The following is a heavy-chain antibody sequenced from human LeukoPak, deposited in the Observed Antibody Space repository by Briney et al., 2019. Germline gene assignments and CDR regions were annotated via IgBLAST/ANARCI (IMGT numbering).Heavy chain of an antibody. Sequence: PGGSLRLSCAASRFTLSNYWMSWVRQAPEKGLEWVANIKQDGSETYYVDSVKGRFTISRDNSKNTLYLQMNSLRAEDTAVYYCARASRQSGYSYEYYFDYWGQGTLVTVSS. CDR3: ARASRQSGYSYEYYFDY. J-gene: IGHJ4*02. CDR2: IKQDGSET. D-gene: IGHD5-18*01. V-gene: IGHV3-7*03. CDR1: RFTLSNYW.